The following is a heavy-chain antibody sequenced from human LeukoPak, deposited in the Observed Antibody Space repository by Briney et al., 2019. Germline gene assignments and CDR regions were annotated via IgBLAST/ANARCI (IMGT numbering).Heavy chain of an antibody. J-gene: IGHJ4*02. D-gene: IGHD1-26*01. CDR1: GFTFSSYA. V-gene: IGHV3-30-3*01. CDR2: ISYDGSNK. Sequence: GGSLGLSCAASGFTFSSYAMHWVRQAPGKGLEWVAVISYDGSNKYYADSVKGRFTIFRDNSKNTLYLQMNSLRAEDTAVYYCARDRVGATDYFDYWGQGTLVTVSS. CDR3: ARDRVGATDYFDY.